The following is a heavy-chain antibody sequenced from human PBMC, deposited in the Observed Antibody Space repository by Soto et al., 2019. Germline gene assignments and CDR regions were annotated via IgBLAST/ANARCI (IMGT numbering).Heavy chain of an antibody. CDR3: TKDQDRTGFPSYFDP. CDR1: GLTFSDYG. V-gene: IGHV3-23*01. J-gene: IGHJ5*02. D-gene: IGHD1-26*01. CDR2: ISLTGDRT. Sequence: GGSLRLSCAVSGLTFSDYGMNWVRQAPGKGLEWVSGISLTGDRTNYVNSVKGRFTISRDNSKNVLYLEMNALRAEDTAMYYCTKDQDRTGFPSYFDPWGQGTLVTVSS.